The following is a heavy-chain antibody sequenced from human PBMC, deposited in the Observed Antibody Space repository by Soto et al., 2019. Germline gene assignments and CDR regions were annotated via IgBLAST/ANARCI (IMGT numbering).Heavy chain of an antibody. CDR3: ARGYSGYDIDY. J-gene: IGHJ4*02. Sequence: PGGSLRLSCAASGFTFSDYYMSWIRQAPGKGLEWVSYISSSSSYTNYADSVKGRFTISRDNAKNSLYLQMNSLRAEDTAVYYCARGYSGYDIDYWGQGTLVTVSS. V-gene: IGHV3-11*06. CDR1: GFTFSDYY. CDR2: ISSSSSYT. D-gene: IGHD5-12*01.